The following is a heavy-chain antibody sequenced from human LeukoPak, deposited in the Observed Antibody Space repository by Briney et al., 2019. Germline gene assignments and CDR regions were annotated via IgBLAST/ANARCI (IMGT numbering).Heavy chain of an antibody. CDR2: ISRDGSTK. D-gene: IGHD1-14*01. CDR1: GFPFSSYS. J-gene: IGHJ6*02. Sequence: PGRSLRLSCVAPGFPFSSYSMHWVRQAPGKGLEWVAVISRDGSTKYYADSVKGRFTISRDNSEKTLYLQMNSLRAEDTAVYYCTRDRMPPSAYCGWDVWGQGTTVAVSS. CDR3: TRDRMPPSAYCGWDV. V-gene: IGHV3-30-3*01.